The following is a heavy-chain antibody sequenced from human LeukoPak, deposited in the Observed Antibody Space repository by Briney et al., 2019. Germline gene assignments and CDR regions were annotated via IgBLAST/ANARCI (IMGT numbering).Heavy chain of an antibody. Sequence: PGGSLRLSCAASGFTFSSYAMSWVRQAPGKGLEWVSAISGSGGSTYYADSVKGRFTISRDNSKNTLYLQMNSLRAEDTAVYYRAKAGIVVVPAAKLKSYYFDYWGQGTLVTVSS. CDR2: ISGSGGST. V-gene: IGHV3-23*01. J-gene: IGHJ4*02. D-gene: IGHD2-2*01. CDR1: GFTFSSYA. CDR3: AKAGIVVVPAAKLKSYYFDY.